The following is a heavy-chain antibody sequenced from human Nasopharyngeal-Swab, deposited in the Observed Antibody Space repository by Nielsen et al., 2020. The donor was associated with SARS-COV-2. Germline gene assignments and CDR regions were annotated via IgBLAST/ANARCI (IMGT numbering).Heavy chain of an antibody. CDR1: GGSISSSSYY. CDR2: IYYSGST. J-gene: IGHJ5*02. CDR3: ARRSSSWSVWFDP. V-gene: IGHV4-39*01. D-gene: IGHD6-13*01. Sequence: SETLSLTCTVSGGSISSSSYYWGWIRQPPGKGLEWIGSIYYSGSTYYDPSLKSRVTTSVDTSKNQFSLKLSSVTAADTAVYYCARRSSSWSVWFDPWGQGTLVTVSS.